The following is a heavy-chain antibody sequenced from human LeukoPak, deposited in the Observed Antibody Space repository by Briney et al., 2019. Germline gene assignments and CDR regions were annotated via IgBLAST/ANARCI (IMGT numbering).Heavy chain of an antibody. CDR2: INPNSGGT. V-gene: IGHV1-2*02. CDR1: GYTFTGYY. D-gene: IGHD3-9*01. J-gene: IGHJ4*02. CDR3: ARDLSRYDILTGYYNVIGY. Sequence: ASVKVSCRASGYTFTGYYMHWVRQAPGQGLEWMGWINPNSGGTNYAQKFQGRVTMTRDTSISTAYMELSRLRSDDTAVYYCARDLSRYDILTGYYNVIGYWGQGTLVTVSS.